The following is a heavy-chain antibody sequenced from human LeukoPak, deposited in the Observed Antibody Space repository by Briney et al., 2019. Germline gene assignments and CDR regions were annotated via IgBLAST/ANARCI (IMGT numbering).Heavy chain of an antibody. V-gene: IGHV3-64D*06. J-gene: IGHJ6*04. Sequence: GGSLRLSCSASGFTFSSYAMHWVRQAPGKGLEYVSAISSNGGSTCYADSVKGRFTISRDNSKNTLYLQMSSLRAEDTAVYYCVSRYFDWSYNYYGMDVWGKGTTVTVSS. D-gene: IGHD3-9*01. CDR1: GFTFSSYA. CDR2: ISSNGGST. CDR3: VSRYFDWSYNYYGMDV.